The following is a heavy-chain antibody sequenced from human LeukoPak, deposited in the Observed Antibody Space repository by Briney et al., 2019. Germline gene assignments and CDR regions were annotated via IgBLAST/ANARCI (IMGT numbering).Heavy chain of an antibody. CDR1: GFIVSSNY. V-gene: IGHV3-53*01. J-gene: IGHJ6*02. CDR2: IYSGGDT. CDR3: ARGVTATRYFYHGLDV. D-gene: IGHD2-21*02. Sequence: GGSLRLSCEASGFIVSSNYMNWVRQAPGKGLEWVSVIYSGGDTYYADSVKGRFTISRDNSKNTLYLQMNSLRAEDTAVYYCARGVTATRYFYHGLDVWGLGTTVTVSS.